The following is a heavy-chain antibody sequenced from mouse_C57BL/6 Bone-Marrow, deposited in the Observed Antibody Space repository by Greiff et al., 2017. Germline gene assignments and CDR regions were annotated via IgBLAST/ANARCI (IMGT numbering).Heavy chain of an antibody. J-gene: IGHJ1*03. Sequence: QVQLQQPGAELVKPGASVKLSCKASGYTFTSYWMHWVKQRPGRGLEWIGRIDPNSGGTKYNEKFKSKATLTVDKPSSTAYMQLSSQTSEDSAVYYCAHGNYFYWYFAVWGTGTTVTVSS. CDR1: GYTFTSYW. D-gene: IGHD2-1*01. V-gene: IGHV1-72*01. CDR2: IDPNSGGT. CDR3: AHGNYFYWYFAV.